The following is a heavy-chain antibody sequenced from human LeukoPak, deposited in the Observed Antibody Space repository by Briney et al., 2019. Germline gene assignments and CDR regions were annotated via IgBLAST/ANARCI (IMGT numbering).Heavy chain of an antibody. CDR2: ISTTGGT. CDR3: ARDLDYGPRNWFDP. J-gene: IGHJ5*02. CDR1: GGSISTYY. V-gene: IGHV4-4*07. D-gene: IGHD4-17*01. Sequence: SKTLSLTCTVSGGSISTYYWSWIRQPAGKGLEWIGRISTTGGTIYNPSLKSRVTVSVDTSRNQFSLKLNSVTAADTALYFCARDLDYGPRNWFDPWGQGTLVIVSS.